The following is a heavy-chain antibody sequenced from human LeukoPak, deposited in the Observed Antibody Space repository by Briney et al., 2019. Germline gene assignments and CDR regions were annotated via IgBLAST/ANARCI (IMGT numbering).Heavy chain of an antibody. CDR3: ARMFLDHWYFDL. CDR1: GGSISSGGYY. D-gene: IGHD3-10*02. V-gene: IGHV4-30-2*01. Sequence: SQTLSLTCTVSGGSISSGGYYWSWIRQPPGKGLEWIGYIYHSGSTYYNPSLKSRVTISVDRSKNQFSLKLSSVTAADTAVYYCARMFLDHWYFDLWGRGTLVTVSS. CDR2: IYHSGST. J-gene: IGHJ2*01.